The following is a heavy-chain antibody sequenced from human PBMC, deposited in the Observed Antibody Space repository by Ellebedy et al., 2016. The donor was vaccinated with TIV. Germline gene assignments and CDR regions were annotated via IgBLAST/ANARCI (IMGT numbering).Heavy chain of an antibody. CDR3: ARGGYCIGGSCYGAFYYYYGMDV. CDR1: GFTFSNYG. Sequence: GGSLRLSCAASGFTFSNYGMHWVRQAPGKGLEWVAVIWYDGSNKDYIDSLKGRFTISRDNSKNMLSLQMNSLRAEDTAVYYCARGGYCIGGSCYGAFYYYYGMDVWGQGTTVTVSS. J-gene: IGHJ6*02. CDR2: IWYDGSNK. V-gene: IGHV3-33*01. D-gene: IGHD2-15*01.